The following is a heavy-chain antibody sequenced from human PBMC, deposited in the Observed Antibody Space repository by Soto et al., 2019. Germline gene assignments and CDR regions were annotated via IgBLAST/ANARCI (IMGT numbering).Heavy chain of an antibody. V-gene: IGHV3-7*01. Sequence: GGSLRLSCAASGFTFSSYWMSWVRQVPGKGLEWVANIKVDGSEKYCVDSVKGRFTISRDNAKNSLYLQMHSLRAEDTAVYYCPRGAWYFVYWGQGVLVTVS. CDR2: IKVDGSEK. J-gene: IGHJ4*02. CDR3: PRGAWYFVY. CDR1: GFTFSSYW.